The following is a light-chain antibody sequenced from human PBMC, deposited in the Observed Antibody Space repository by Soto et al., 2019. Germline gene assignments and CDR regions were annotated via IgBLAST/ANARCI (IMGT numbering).Light chain of an antibody. CDR3: QQYDIWPPYT. Sequence: EVVMTQSPASLSASPGERVTLSCRASQNIRSSLAWYQQRPRQAXRLLIYDASTRATGIPPRFSGGGSGTEFSATISSLQSEDFAIYYGQQYDIWPPYTFGQGTKVDIK. J-gene: IGKJ2*01. CDR2: DAS. V-gene: IGKV3-15*01. CDR1: QNIRSS.